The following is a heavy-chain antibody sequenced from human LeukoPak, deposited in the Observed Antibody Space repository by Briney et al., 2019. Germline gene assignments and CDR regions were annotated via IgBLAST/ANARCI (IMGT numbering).Heavy chain of an antibody. J-gene: IGHJ4*02. CDR3: GRGRVGRRDSRGWYKAPFDY. CDR1: GGSFSGYY. Sequence: PSETLSLTCAVYGGSFSGYYWSWIRQPPGKGLEWIGELNQSGTTNYNPSLTSRVTRSVDTSKNQLSLTLGSATAPDTGLFFFGRGRVGRRDSRGWYKAPFDYWGQGTLATVSS. CDR2: LNQSGTT. V-gene: IGHV4-34*01. D-gene: IGHD6-19*01.